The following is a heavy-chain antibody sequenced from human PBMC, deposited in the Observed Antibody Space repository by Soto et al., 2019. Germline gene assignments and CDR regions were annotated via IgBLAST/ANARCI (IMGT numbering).Heavy chain of an antibody. D-gene: IGHD3-3*01. V-gene: IGHV3-30*18. CDR2: ISYDGSNK. CDR1: GFTFSSYG. Sequence: QVQLVESGGGVVQPGRSLRLSCAASGFTFSSYGMHWVRQAPGKGLEWVAVISYDGSNKYYADSVKGRFTISRDNSKNTLYLQMNRLRTEDTAVYYCAKVEWWAHLVGRYYYYGMDVWGPGTTFTVSS. J-gene: IGHJ6*02. CDR3: AKVEWWAHLVGRYYYYGMDV.